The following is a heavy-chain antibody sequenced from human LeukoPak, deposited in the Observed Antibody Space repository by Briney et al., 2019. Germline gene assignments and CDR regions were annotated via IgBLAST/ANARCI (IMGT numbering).Heavy chain of an antibody. CDR1: GFTFSSYR. Sequence: TTGGSLRLSCAASGFTFSSYRMNWVRQAPGKGLEWVSSISSSSSYIYYADSVKGRFTISRDNAKNSLYLQMNSLRAEDTAVYYCATPTSEYCSGGSCYPRDYWGQGTLVTVSS. CDR2: ISSSSSYI. J-gene: IGHJ4*02. CDR3: ATPTSEYCSGGSCYPRDY. V-gene: IGHV3-21*01. D-gene: IGHD2-15*01.